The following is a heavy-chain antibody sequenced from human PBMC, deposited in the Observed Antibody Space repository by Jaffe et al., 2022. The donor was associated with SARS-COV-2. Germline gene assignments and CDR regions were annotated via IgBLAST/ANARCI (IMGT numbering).Heavy chain of an antibody. CDR1: GFTFSNAW. D-gene: IGHD4-17*01. Sequence: EVQLVESGGGLVKPGGSLRLSCAASGFTFSNAWMSWVRQAPGKGLEWVGRIKSKTDGGTTDYAAPVKGRFTISRDDSKNTLYLQMNSLKTEDTAVYYCTTDPTVVTPLERGGYWGQGTLVTVSS. CDR3: TTDPTVVTPLERGGY. CDR2: IKSKTDGGTT. J-gene: IGHJ4*02. V-gene: IGHV3-15*01.